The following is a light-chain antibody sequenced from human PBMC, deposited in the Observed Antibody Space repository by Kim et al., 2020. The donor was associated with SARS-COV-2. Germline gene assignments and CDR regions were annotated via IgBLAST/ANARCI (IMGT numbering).Light chain of an antibody. CDR2: KAS. CDR3: QQYNSYPWT. Sequence: DIQMTQSPSAMSASVGDRVTITCRASQSISTWLAWYQQKPGKAPKLLIYKASSLESGVPSRFSGSGSGTDFTLTVNSLQPDDFATYYCQQYNSYPWTFGQGTKVDIK. J-gene: IGKJ1*01. V-gene: IGKV1-5*03. CDR1: QSISTW.